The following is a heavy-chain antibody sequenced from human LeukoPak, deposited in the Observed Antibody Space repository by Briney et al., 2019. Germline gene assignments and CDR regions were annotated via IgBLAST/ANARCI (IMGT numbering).Heavy chain of an antibody. D-gene: IGHD1-26*01. CDR2: IIPIFGTA. Sequence: SVKVSCKASGGTFSRYAISWVRQAPGQGLEWMGGIIPIFGTANYAQKFQGRVTITADESTSTAYMELSSLRSEDTAVYYCARTRGGSYHDPHDFDYWGQGTLVTVSS. CDR1: GGTFSRYA. J-gene: IGHJ4*02. CDR3: ARTRGGSYHDPHDFDY. V-gene: IGHV1-69*01.